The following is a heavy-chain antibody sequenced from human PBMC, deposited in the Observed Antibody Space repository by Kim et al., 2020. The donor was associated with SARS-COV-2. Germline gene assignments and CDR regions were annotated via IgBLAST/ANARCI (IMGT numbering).Heavy chain of an antibody. CDR3: ARTSHGSRYYDILTGQIDY. D-gene: IGHD3-9*01. Sequence: RVTISVDTSKNQFSLKLSSVTAADTAVYYCARTSHGSRYYDILTGQIDYWGQGTLVTVSS. J-gene: IGHJ4*02. V-gene: IGHV4-39*01.